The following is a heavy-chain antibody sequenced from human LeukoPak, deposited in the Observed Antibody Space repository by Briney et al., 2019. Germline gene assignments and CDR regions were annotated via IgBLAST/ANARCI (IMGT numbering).Heavy chain of an antibody. CDR3: ARNEVEVVVAATRYNWFDP. CDR2: INAGNGNT. J-gene: IGHJ5*02. Sequence: GASVKVSCKASGYTFTSYAMHWVRQAPGQRLEWMGWINAGNGNTKYSQKFQGRVTITRDTSASTAYMELSSLRSEDTAVYYCARNEVEVVVAATRYNWFDPWGQGTLVTVSS. V-gene: IGHV1-3*01. D-gene: IGHD2-15*01. CDR1: GYTFTSYA.